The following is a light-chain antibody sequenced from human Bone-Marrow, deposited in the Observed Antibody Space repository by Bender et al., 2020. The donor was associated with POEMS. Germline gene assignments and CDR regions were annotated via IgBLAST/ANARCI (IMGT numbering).Light chain of an antibody. CDR2: EVR. Sequence: QSALTQPASVSASPGQSITISCTGTSSDVGSYNLVSWYQHHPGKAPKLMIYEVRKRPSGVPTRFSGSKSGNTASLTISGLQPEDEADYYCCSYADSSTLVFGGGNSLTVL. V-gene: IGLV2-23*02. J-gene: IGLJ2*01. CDR3: CSYADSSTLV. CDR1: SSDVGSYNL.